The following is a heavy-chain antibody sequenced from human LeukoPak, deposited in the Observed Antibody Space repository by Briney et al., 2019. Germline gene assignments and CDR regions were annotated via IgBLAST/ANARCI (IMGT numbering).Heavy chain of an antibody. CDR2: IYHSGST. D-gene: IGHD3-10*01. CDR1: GYSISSGYY. CDR3: AKSNGYGLVDI. Sequence: SETLSLTCTVSGYSISSGYYWGWIRQPPGKGLEWIGSIYHSGSTYYSPSLKSRVTISLDTSRNQFSLKLNSVTAADTAVYYCAKSNGYGLVDIWGQGTMVTVSS. V-gene: IGHV4-38-2*02. J-gene: IGHJ3*02.